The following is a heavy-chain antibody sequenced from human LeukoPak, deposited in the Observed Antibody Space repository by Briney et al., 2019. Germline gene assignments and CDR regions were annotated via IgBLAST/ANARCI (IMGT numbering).Heavy chain of an antibody. J-gene: IGHJ4*02. CDR2: IKQDGSEK. CDR1: GFTFSSYW. Sequence: GESMRLSCAASGFTFSSYWMSWVRQAPGKGLEWVANIKQDGSEKYYVDSVEGRFTISRDNAKNSLYLQMNSLRAEDTAVYYCARCAAVKGTFFYFDYWGQGTLVTVSS. V-gene: IGHV3-7*01. D-gene: IGHD6-13*01. CDR3: ARCAAVKGTFFYFDY.